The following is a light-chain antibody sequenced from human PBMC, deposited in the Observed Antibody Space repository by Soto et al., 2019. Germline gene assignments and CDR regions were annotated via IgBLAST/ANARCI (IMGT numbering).Light chain of an antibody. J-gene: IGKJ1*01. CDR2: GAS. CDR1: HSVSTN. Sequence: EIVMTQSPATLSVSPGERATLSCRASHSVSTNLAWYQQKPGQAPRLLIYGASTRATGIPARFSGTGFGTEFTLTISSLQSGDSAVYYCQQYNNRPRTFGQGTKVDNK. CDR3: QQYNNRPRT. V-gene: IGKV3-15*01.